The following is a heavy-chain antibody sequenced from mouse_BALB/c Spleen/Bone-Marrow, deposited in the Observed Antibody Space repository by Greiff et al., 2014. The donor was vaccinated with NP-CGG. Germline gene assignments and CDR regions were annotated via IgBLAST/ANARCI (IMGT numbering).Heavy chain of an antibody. Sequence: QVQLQQPGAELVKPGASVKLSCKASGYTLTSYYMYWVKQRPGQGLEWIGEINPSNGGTNFNEKFKSKATLTVDKSSSTAYMQLSSLTSEDSAVYYCTRSGTSWLRRSWYFDVWGAGTTVTVSS. CDR2: INPSNGGT. J-gene: IGHJ1*01. CDR1: GYTLTSYY. D-gene: IGHD2-2*01. CDR3: TRSGTSWLRRSWYFDV. V-gene: IGHV1S81*02.